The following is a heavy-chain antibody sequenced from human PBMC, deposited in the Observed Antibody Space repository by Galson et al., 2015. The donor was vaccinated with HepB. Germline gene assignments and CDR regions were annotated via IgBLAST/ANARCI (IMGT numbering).Heavy chain of an antibody. Sequence: SVKVSCKVSGYTLIEVSMHWVRQAPGKGLEWMGGFDPEDGKKIYAQKFQGRVTMTADRSTDTAYMELSSLRSEDTAVYYCATKYVTGFHPWGQGTLVTVSA. CDR1: GYTLIEVS. CDR3: ATKYVTGFHP. J-gene: IGHJ5*02. CDR2: FDPEDGKK. D-gene: IGHD2-8*02. V-gene: IGHV1-24*01.